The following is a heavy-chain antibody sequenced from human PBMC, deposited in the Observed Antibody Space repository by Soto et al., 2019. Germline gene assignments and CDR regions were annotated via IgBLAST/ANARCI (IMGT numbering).Heavy chain of an antibody. CDR3: ARHPEQSDILTGFYGKIFDY. Sequence: PSETLSLTCTVSGGSTSSSGYYWGWIRQPPGKGLEWIGSISYSGSTYYNPSLKRRVTISVDTSKNQFSLKLSSVTAADTAVYYCARHPEQSDILTGFYGKIFDYWGQGTLVTVSS. CDR1: GGSTSSSGYY. J-gene: IGHJ4*02. D-gene: IGHD3-9*01. CDR2: ISYSGST. V-gene: IGHV4-39*01.